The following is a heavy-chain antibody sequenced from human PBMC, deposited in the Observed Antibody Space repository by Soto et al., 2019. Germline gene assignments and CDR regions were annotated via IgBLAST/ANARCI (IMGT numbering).Heavy chain of an antibody. CDR2: IIAGNGNT. CDR1: GRTFSSYT. CDR3: ARPHTIFGVVITLYYFDY. Sequence: GASVKVSCRASGRTFSSYTISWVRQAPGQGLEWMGRIIAGNGNTKYSQKFQGRVTITRDTSASTAYMELSSLRSEDTAVYYCARPHTIFGVVITLYYFDYWGQGTLVTVS. J-gene: IGHJ4*02. V-gene: IGHV1-3*01. D-gene: IGHD3-3*01.